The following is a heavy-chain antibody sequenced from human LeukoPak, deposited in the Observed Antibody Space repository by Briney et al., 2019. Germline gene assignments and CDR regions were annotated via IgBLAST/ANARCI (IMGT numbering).Heavy chain of an antibody. CDR2: IGTAGDT. CDR1: GFTFSSYD. CDR3: VKDNYDFWSGYYTGGYFDY. D-gene: IGHD3-3*01. Sequence: PGGSLRLSCAASGFTFSSYDMHWVRQATGKGLEWVSAIGTAGDTYYADSVKGRFTISRDNSKNTLYLQMSSLRAEDTAVYYCVKDNYDFWSGYYTGGYFDYWGQGTLVTVSS. V-gene: IGHV3-13*04. J-gene: IGHJ4*02.